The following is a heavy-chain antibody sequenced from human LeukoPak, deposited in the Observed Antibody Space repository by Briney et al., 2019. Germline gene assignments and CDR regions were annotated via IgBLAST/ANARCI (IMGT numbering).Heavy chain of an antibody. V-gene: IGHV3-30-3*02. CDR2: ISYDGSNK. CDR3: AKDRITIFGVVISSLDS. D-gene: IGHD3-3*01. J-gene: IGHJ4*02. Sequence: GGSLRLSCAASGFTFSSYAMHWVRQAPGKGLEWVAVISYDGSNKYYADSVKGRFTISRDNSKNTLYLQMNSLRAEDTAVYYCAKDRITIFGVVISSLDSWGQGTLVTVSS. CDR1: GFTFSSYA.